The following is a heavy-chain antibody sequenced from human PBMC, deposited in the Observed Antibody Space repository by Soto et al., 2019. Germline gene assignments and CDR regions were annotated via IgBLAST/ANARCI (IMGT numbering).Heavy chain of an antibody. CDR3: AKDLHMVRGVRIDY. V-gene: IGHV3-23*01. D-gene: IGHD3-10*01. CDR1: GFTFSSYA. Sequence: PGGSLRLSFSASGFTFSSYAMSWVRQAPGKGLEWVSAISGSGGSTYYADSVKGRFTISRDNSKNTLYLQMNSLRAEDTAVYYCAKDLHMVRGVRIDYWGQGTLVTVSS. J-gene: IGHJ4*02. CDR2: ISGSGGST.